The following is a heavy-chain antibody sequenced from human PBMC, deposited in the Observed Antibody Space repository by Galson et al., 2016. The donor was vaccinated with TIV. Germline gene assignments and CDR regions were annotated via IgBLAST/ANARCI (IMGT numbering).Heavy chain of an antibody. Sequence: SLRLSCAGSGFTFSTYELNWVRQAPGKGLEWVSYISSRGGTTHYADSVKGRFTNTRDNAKNSMDLQMNSLRVEDTAIYYCARDNRAVLDAFDIWGQGTVVT. CDR1: GFTFSTYE. V-gene: IGHV3-48*03. CDR2: ISSRGGTT. D-gene: IGHD3-10*01. CDR3: ARDNRAVLDAFDI. J-gene: IGHJ3*02.